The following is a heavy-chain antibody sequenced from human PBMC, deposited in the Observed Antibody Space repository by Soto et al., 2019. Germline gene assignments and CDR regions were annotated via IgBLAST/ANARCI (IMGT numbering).Heavy chain of an antibody. J-gene: IGHJ4*02. D-gene: IGHD1-26*01. V-gene: IGHV1-8*01. Sequence: ASVNVSCKASGYIFTNYDINWVRQATGQGLEYLGWINPNSGNTGYVQKFKGRVTMTRNTSINTAYMELNSLRSEDTAVYYCASRISGGSYSYWGQGTLVTVSS. CDR2: INPNSGNT. CDR1: GYIFTNYD. CDR3: ASRISGGSYSY.